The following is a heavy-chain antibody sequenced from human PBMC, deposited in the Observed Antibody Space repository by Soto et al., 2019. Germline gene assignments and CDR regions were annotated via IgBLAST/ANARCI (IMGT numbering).Heavy chain of an antibody. D-gene: IGHD6-19*01. Sequence: SVKVSCKASGGTFSSYAISWVRQAPGQGLEWMGGIIPIFGTANYAQKFQGRVTITADESTSTAYMELSSLRSEDTAVYYCASPRYSSGWNYFDYWGQGTLVTVSS. V-gene: IGHV1-69*13. CDR1: GGTFSSYA. J-gene: IGHJ4*02. CDR3: ASPRYSSGWNYFDY. CDR2: IIPIFGTA.